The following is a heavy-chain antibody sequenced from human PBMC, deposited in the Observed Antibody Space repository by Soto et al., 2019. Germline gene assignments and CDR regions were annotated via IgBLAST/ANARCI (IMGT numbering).Heavy chain of an antibody. CDR1: GYTFTNYG. J-gene: IGHJ4*02. D-gene: IGHD3-10*01. CDR2: INVYNGKT. CDR3: ARHDGFGELSMNY. V-gene: IGHV1-18*01. Sequence: ASVKVSCKASGYTFTNYGINWVRQAPGLGLEWMGWINVYNGKTNYAQKFQARVTMTTDTSTNSVYMELRSLRSDDTAVYYCARHDGFGELSMNYWGQGTLVTVSS.